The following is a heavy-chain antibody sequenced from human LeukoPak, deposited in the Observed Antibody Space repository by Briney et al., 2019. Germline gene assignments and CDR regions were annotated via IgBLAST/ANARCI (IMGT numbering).Heavy chain of an antibody. D-gene: IGHD3-10*01. CDR1: GYTFSGYY. J-gene: IGHJ4*02. V-gene: IGHV1-2*02. CDR3: ATSTYGSGSYQFDY. CDR2: INPNSGGT. Sequence: ASVRVSCKASGYTFSGYYMHWVRQAPGQGLEWMGWINPNSGGTNYAQRFQGRVTMTRDTSISTAYMEVSRLRSEDTAMYYCATSTYGSGSYQFDYWGQGTLVTVSS.